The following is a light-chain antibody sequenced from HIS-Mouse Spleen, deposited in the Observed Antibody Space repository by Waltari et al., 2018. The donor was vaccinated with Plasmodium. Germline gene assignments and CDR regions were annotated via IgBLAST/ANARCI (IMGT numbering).Light chain of an antibody. V-gene: IGLV3-19*01. CDR3: NSRDSSGTHGV. Sequence: SSELTQDPAVSVALGQTVRITCQGDRLRSYYASWYQQKPGQAPVPVIDGKNNRPSGIPERYSGASSGDTACLTITGAQAEDEADYYCNSRDSSGTHGVFGGGTKLTVL. CDR1: RLRSYY. CDR2: GKN. J-gene: IGLJ2*01.